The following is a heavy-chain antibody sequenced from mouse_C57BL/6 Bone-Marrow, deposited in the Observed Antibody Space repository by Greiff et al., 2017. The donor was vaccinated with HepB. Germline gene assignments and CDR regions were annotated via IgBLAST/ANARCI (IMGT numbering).Heavy chain of an antibody. Sequence: VKLVESGPGLVAPSQSLSITCTVSGFSLTSYGVHWVRQPPGKGLEWLGVIWGDGSTNYYSALKSRLSISKDNSKSQVFLKMNSLQTDDTATYYCARENGDYDAIDDWGRGTSVTVSS. CDR1: GFSLTSYG. CDR2: IWGDGST. V-gene: IGHV2-6*03. J-gene: IGHJ4*01. CDR3: ARENGDYDAIDD.